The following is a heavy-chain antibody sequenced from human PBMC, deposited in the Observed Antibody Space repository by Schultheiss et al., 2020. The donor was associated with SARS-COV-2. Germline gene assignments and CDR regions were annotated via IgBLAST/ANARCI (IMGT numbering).Heavy chain of an antibody. CDR3: ARAELNWGPDY. V-gene: IGHV4-61*02. CDR2: IYSSGST. J-gene: IGHJ4*02. D-gene: IGHD7-27*01. Sequence: SETLSLTCTVSGGSMISGSYYWSWIRQPAGKGLEWIGRIYSSGSTDYSPSLKSRVTMSIDTSKNQFSLKLSSVTAADTTVFYCARAELNWGPDYWGQGTLVTVSS. CDR1: GGSMISGSYY.